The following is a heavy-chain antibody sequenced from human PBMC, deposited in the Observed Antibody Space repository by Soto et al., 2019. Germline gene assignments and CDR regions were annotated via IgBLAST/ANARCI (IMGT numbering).Heavy chain of an antibody. CDR3: ARGYYDSSGYYYPFDY. Sequence: QLQLQESGPGLVKPSETLSLTCTVSGGSISSSSYYWGWIRQPPGKGLEWIGSIYYSGSTYYNPSLKSRVTISVDTSKHQFSLKLSSVTAADTAVYYCARGYYDSSGYYYPFDYWGQGTLVTVSS. V-gene: IGHV4-39*01. CDR1: GGSISSSSYY. CDR2: IYYSGST. D-gene: IGHD3-22*01. J-gene: IGHJ4*02.